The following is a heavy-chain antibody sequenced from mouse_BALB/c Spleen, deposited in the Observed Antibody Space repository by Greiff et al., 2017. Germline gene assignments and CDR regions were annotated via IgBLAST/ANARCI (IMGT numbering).Heavy chain of an antibody. D-gene: IGHD4-1*01. CDR3: ARKTGPDYAMDY. CDR2: IWSGGST. V-gene: IGHV2-2*02. Sequence: VQLQESGPGLVQPSQSLSITCTASGFSLTSYGVHWVRQSPGKGLEWLGVIWSGGSTDYNAAFISRLSISKDNSKSQVFFKMNSLQANETAIYYCARKTGPDYAMDYWGQGTSVTVSS. J-gene: IGHJ4*01. CDR1: GFSLTSYG.